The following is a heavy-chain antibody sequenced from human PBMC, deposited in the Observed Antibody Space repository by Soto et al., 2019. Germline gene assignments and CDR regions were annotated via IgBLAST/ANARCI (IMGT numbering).Heavy chain of an antibody. CDR3: ARSATIGVYYYYGMDV. CDR1: GGSISSGDYY. V-gene: IGHV4-30-4*01. Sequence: SETLSLTCTVSGGSISSGDYYWSWIRQPPGKGLEWIGYIYYSGSTYYNPSLKSRVTISVDTSKNQFSLKLSSVIAADTAVYYCARSATIGVYYYYGMDVWGQGTTVTVSS. CDR2: IYYSGST. D-gene: IGHD5-12*01. J-gene: IGHJ6*02.